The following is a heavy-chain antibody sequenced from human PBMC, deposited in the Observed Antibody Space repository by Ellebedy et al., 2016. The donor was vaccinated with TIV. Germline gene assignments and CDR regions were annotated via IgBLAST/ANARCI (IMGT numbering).Heavy chain of an antibody. D-gene: IGHD2-2*01. V-gene: IGHV3-43*02. Sequence: GESLKISCAASGFTFDDYAMHWVRQAPGKGLEWVSLISGDGGSTYYADSVKGRFTISRDNSKNSLYLQMNSLRTEDAALYYCAKDAHQGYWYFDLWGRGTLVTVSS. J-gene: IGHJ2*01. CDR3: AKDAHQGYWYFDL. CDR2: ISGDGGST. CDR1: GFTFDDYA.